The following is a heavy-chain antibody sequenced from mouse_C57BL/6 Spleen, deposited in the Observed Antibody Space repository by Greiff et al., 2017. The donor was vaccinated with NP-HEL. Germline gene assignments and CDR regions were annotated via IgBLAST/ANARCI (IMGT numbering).Heavy chain of an antibody. V-gene: IGHV1-59*01. CDR2: IDPSDSYT. CDR1: GYTFTSYW. J-gene: IGHJ4*01. Sequence: VQLQQPGAELVRPGTSVKLSCKASGYTFTSYWMHWVKQRPGQGLEWIGVIDPSDSYTNYNQKFKGKATLTVDTSSSTAYMQLSSLTSEDSAVYYCAGGGNYVLYYAMDYWGQRTSVTVSS. CDR3: AGGGNYVLYYAMDY. D-gene: IGHD2-1*01.